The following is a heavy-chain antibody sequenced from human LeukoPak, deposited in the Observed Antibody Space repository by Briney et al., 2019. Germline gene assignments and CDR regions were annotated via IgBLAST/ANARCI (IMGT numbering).Heavy chain of an antibody. CDR3: ARECTTTSYPYNNMDV. CDR2: IYSTGST. D-gene: IGHD2-2*01. J-gene: IGHJ6*02. V-gene: IGHV4-4*07. CDR1: RGSISSNY. Sequence: SETLSLTCTVSRGSISSNYWTWIRQPAGKGLEWIGRIYSTGSTNYNPSLKSRVTMSVDTSKNQFSLKLSSVTAADTAVYYCARECTTTSYPYNNMDVWGQGTTVTVSS.